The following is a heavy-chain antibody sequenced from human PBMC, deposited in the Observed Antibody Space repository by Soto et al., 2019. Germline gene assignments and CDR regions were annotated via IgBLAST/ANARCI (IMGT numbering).Heavy chain of an antibody. CDR2: IYYSGST. V-gene: IGHV4-59*01. Sequence: KPSETLSLTCTVSGGSISSYYWSWIRQPPGKGLEWIGYIYYSGSTNYNPSLKSRVTISVDTSKNQFSLKLSSVTAADTAVYYCAVGYCSGGSCYQLDWFDPWGQGTLVTVSS. CDR1: GGSISSYY. J-gene: IGHJ5*02. CDR3: AVGYCSGGSCYQLDWFDP. D-gene: IGHD2-15*01.